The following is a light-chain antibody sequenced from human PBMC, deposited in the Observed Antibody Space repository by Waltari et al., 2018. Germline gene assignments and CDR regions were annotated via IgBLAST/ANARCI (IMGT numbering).Light chain of an antibody. CDR2: DAS. J-gene: IGKJ1*01. V-gene: IGKV3-20*01. CDR3: QKYVRLPVT. CDR1: QSVGKS. Sequence: EIVLTQSPGTLSLSPGERATLSCRASQSVGKSLAGYQQKSGQAPRLLIYDASTRATGIPDRFSASGFGTDCSLTISRLEPEDFAVYYCQKYVRLPVTFGQGTKVEIK.